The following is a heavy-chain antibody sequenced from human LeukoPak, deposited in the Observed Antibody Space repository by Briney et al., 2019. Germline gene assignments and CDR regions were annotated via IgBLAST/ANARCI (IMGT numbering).Heavy chain of an antibody. V-gene: IGHV4-4*07. J-gene: IGHJ6*03. D-gene: IGHD5-12*01. CDR3: ARGIVATIADYYYYYMDV. CDR1: GGSISSYY. CDR2: IYTSGST. Sequence: SETLSLTCTVSGGSISSYYWSWIRQPAGKGLEWIGRIYTSGSTNYNPSLKSRVTMSVDTSKNQFSLKLSSVTAADTAVYYCARGIVATIADYYYYYMDVWGKGTTVTVSS.